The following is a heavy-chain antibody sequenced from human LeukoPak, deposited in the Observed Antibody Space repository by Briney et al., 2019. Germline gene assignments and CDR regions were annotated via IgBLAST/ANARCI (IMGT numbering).Heavy chain of an antibody. CDR2: ISSTGSNV. Sequence: GGSLRLSFTASGFTFRNYGMNWVRQAPGKGLEWVSYISSTGSNVAYADSVKGRFTISRDNVRNSLYLQINSLRVEDTSVYYCARGGAARPDYWGQGTLVTVSS. CDR3: ARGGAARPDY. J-gene: IGHJ4*02. D-gene: IGHD6-6*01. V-gene: IGHV3-48*04. CDR1: GFTFRNYG.